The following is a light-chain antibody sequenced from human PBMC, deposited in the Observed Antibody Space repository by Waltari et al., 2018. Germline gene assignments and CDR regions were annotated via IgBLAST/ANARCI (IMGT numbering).Light chain of an antibody. J-gene: IGLJ2*01. Sequence: QSALTQPASVSGSPGQSITISCTGTSSDIGDYNYVSWYQQYPGRAPQLIISDVSLRASGVSDRFAGPKSGNTASLTISALQADDEADYYCSSFTTSSTLVVFGGGTKLTVL. V-gene: IGLV2-14*03. CDR3: SSFTTSSTLVV. CDR1: SSDIGDYNY. CDR2: DVS.